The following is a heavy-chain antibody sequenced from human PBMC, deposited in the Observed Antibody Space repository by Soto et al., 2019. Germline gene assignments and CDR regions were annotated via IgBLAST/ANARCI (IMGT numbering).Heavy chain of an antibody. D-gene: IGHD5-18*01. CDR3: ARDYSYGYFRYYYGMEV. Sequence: SETLSLTCAVYGGSFSGYYWSWIRQPPGKGLEWIGEINHSGSTNYNPSLKSRVTISVDTSKNQFSLKLSSVTAADTAVYYCARDYSYGYFRYYYGMEVWGQGTTVTVSS. CDR1: GGSFSGYY. V-gene: IGHV4-34*01. CDR2: INHSGST. J-gene: IGHJ6*02.